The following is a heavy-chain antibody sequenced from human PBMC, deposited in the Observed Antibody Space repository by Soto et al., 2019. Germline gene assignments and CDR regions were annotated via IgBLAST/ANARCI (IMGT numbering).Heavy chain of an antibody. CDR1: GFTFSDYG. D-gene: IGHD4-17*01. J-gene: IGHJ4*02. Sequence: QVQLVESGGGVVQPGRSLRLSCAASGFTFSDYGMHWVRQAPGKGLEWLAVLSYDGSNAYYADSAKGRFTISRDNCRNRVYLQTTSLRAEDTGLFYCARELAPYGDHGIGGVRFCYWGQGTL. CDR2: LSYDGSNA. V-gene: IGHV3-30*03. CDR3: ARELAPYGDHGIGGVRFCY.